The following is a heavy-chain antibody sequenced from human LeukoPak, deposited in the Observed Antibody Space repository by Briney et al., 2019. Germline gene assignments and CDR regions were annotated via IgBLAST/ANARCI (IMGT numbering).Heavy chain of an antibody. CDR1: GGSFSNHY. Sequence: SETLSLTCTVSGGSFSNHYWSWIRQPPGKGRDGIGYIYHTGSTNYNPSLKSRVTISVDTSKNQFSLKLSSVTAADTAVYYCARGNYVDWFDPWGQGTQVTVSS. D-gene: IGHD1-7*01. V-gene: IGHV4-59*11. CDR3: ARGNYVDWFDP. CDR2: IYHTGST. J-gene: IGHJ5*02.